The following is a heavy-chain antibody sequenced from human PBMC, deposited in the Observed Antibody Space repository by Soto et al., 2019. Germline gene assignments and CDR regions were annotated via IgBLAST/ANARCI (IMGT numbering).Heavy chain of an antibody. V-gene: IGHV1-2*04. CDR2: INPNSGGT. CDR3: ARDNGEGYYGMDV. D-gene: IGHD4-17*01. J-gene: IGHJ6*02. CDR1: GYTFTGYY. Sequence: GASVKVSCKASGYTFTGYYMHWVRQAPGQGLEWMGWINPNSGGTNYAQKFQGWVTMTRDTSISTAYMELSRLRSDDTAVYYCARDNGEGYYGMDVWGQGTTVTVSS.